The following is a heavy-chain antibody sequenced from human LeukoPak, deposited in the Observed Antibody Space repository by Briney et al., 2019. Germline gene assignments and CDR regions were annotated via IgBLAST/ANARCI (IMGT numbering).Heavy chain of an antibody. Sequence: GAPVKVSCKASGYTFTSYDINWVRQAPGKGLEWMGGFDPEDGETIYAQKFQGRVTMTEDTSTDTAYMELSSLRSEDTAVYYCATDKGYSSGWYGYWGQGTLVTVSS. CDR1: GYTFTSYD. V-gene: IGHV1-24*01. CDR3: ATDKGYSSGWYGY. J-gene: IGHJ4*02. D-gene: IGHD6-19*01. CDR2: FDPEDGET.